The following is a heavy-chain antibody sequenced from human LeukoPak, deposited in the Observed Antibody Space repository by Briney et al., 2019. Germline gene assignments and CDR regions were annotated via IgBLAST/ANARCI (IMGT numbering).Heavy chain of an antibody. D-gene: IGHD3-10*01. CDR2: IKQDGSEK. J-gene: IGHJ4*02. CDR3: ARSSFGSGIYRSGVYFDY. Sequence: GGSLRLSCAASGFTFSSYWMSWVRQAPGKGLEWVANIKQDGSEKYYVDSVKGRFTISRDNAKNSLYLQMNSLRAEDTAVYYCARSSFGSGIYRSGVYFDYWGQGTLVTVSS. CDR1: GFTFSSYW. V-gene: IGHV3-7*01.